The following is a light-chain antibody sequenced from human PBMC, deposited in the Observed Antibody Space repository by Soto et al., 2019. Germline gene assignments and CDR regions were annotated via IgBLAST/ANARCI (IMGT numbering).Light chain of an antibody. CDR1: SSNIGNNY. Sequence: QSVLTQPPSASGTPGQKVTISCSGSSSNIGNNYVSWYQQLPGTAPKLLIYDSNKRPSGIPDRFSGSKSGTSATLGITGLQTGDEADYYCGTWDSSLSAGVFGGGTKVTVL. CDR2: DSN. V-gene: IGLV1-51*01. J-gene: IGLJ2*01. CDR3: GTWDSSLSAGV.